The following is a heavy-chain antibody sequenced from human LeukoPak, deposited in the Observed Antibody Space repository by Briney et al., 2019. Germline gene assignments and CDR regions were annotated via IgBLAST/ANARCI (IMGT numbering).Heavy chain of an antibody. D-gene: IGHD6-19*01. CDR2: INPNSGGT. V-gene: IGHV1-2*02. Sequence: ASVKVSCKASGYTFTGYYMHWVRQAPGQGLEWMGWINPNSGGTNYAQKFQGRVTMTRDTSISTAYMELSRLRSDDTAVYYCARISSGWYKYFDYWGQGTLVTVSS. CDR3: ARISSGWYKYFDY. J-gene: IGHJ4*02. CDR1: GYTFTGYY.